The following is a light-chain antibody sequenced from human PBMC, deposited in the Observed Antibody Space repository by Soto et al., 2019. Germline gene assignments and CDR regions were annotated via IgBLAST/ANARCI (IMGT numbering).Light chain of an antibody. V-gene: IGKV3-20*01. CDR3: QQYGSSPTGT. Sequence: EIVLTQSPGTLSLSPGERATLSCRASQSVSSSYLAWYQQKPGQAPRLLIYGASSRATGIPDRFSGSGSGTDFTLTISRLEPEDFAAYYCQQYGSSPTGTFGQGTKV. J-gene: IGKJ1*01. CDR1: QSVSSSY. CDR2: GAS.